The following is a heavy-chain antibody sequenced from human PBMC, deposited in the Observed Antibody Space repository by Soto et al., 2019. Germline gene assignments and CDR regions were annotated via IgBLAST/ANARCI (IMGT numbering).Heavy chain of an antibody. V-gene: IGHV1-3*01. J-gene: IGHJ4*02. Sequence: ASVKVSCEASGYTFTSYAMHWVRQAPGQRLEWMGWISADNGNPNYSQKLQGRVTMTTDTSTSTAYMELRSLRSDDTAVYYCARENWNDGFLGYWGQGTLVTVSS. CDR3: ARENWNDGFLGY. CDR2: ISADNGNP. CDR1: GYTFTSYA. D-gene: IGHD1-1*01.